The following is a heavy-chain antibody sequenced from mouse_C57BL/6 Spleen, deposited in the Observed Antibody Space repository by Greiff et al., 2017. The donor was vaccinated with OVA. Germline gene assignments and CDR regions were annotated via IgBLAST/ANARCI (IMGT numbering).Heavy chain of an antibody. CDR3: TTGVTTVVARTYYFDY. V-gene: IGHV14-4*01. CDR2: IDPENGDT. J-gene: IGHJ2*01. Sequence: VQLQQSGAELVRPGASVKLSCTASGFNIKDDYMHWVKQRPEQGLEWIGWIDPENGDTEYASKFQGNATITADTSSNTAYLQLSSLTSEDTAVYYCTTGVTTVVARTYYFDYWGQGTTLTVSS. CDR1: GFNIKDDY. D-gene: IGHD1-1*01.